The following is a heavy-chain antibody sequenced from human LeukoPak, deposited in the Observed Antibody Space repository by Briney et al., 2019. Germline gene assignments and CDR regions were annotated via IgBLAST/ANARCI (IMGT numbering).Heavy chain of an antibody. J-gene: IGHJ2*01. V-gene: IGHV1-2*02. CDR3: ARVGLYDFWSGYSGYWYFDL. D-gene: IGHD3-3*01. CDR2: INPNSGGT. CDR1: GYTFTGYY. Sequence: ASVKVSCKASGYTFTGYYMHWVRQAPGQGLEWMGWINPNSGGTNYAQKFQGRVTMTRDTSISTVYMELSRLRSDDTAVYYCARVGLYDFWSGYSGYWYFDLWGRGTLVTVSS.